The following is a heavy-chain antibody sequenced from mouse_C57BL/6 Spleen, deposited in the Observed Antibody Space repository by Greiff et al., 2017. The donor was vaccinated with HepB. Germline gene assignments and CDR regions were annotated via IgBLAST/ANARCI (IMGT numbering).Heavy chain of an antibody. D-gene: IGHD3-3*01. CDR3: ARDHARFWAMDY. J-gene: IGHJ4*01. CDR1: GYAFSSSW. Sequence: VQLMESGPELVKPGASVKISCKASGYAFSSSWMNWVKQRPGKGLEWIGRIYPGDGDTNYNGKFKGKATLTADKSSSTAYMQLSSLTSEDSAVYFCARDHARFWAMDYWGQGTSVTVSS. V-gene: IGHV1-82*01. CDR2: IYPGDGDT.